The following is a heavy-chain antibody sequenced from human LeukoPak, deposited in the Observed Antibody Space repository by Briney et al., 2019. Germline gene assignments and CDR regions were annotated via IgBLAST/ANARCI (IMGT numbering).Heavy chain of an antibody. CDR2: ISSSSSHI. CDR3: ASSGARYCSSTSCYTAKVRNYYYYYGMDV. J-gene: IGHJ6*02. Sequence: GGSLRLSCAASGLTFSSQSMNCVRHAPGKGLEWVSSISSSSSHIYYADSVKGRFTISRDNAKNSLYLQMNSLRAEDTAVYYCASSGARYCSSTSCYTAKVRNYYYYYGMDVWGQGTTVTVSS. CDR1: GLTFSSQS. D-gene: IGHD2-2*02. V-gene: IGHV3-21*01.